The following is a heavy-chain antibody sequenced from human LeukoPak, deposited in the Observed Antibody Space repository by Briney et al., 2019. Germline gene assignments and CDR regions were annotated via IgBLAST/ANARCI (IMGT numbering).Heavy chain of an antibody. V-gene: IGHV4-59*01. CDR3: ARGEQLVFYYFDY. CDR1: GGSISSYY. Sequence: PSETLSLTCTVSGGSISSYYWSWIRQPPGKGLEWIGYIYYSGSTNYNPSLKSRVTISVDTSKNQFSLKLSSVTAADTAVYYCARGEQLVFYYFDYWGQGTLVTVSS. J-gene: IGHJ4*02. CDR2: IYYSGST. D-gene: IGHD6-13*01.